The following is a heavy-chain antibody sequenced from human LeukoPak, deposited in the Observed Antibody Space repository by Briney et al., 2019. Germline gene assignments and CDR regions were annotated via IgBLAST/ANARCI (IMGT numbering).Heavy chain of an antibody. D-gene: IGHD3-22*01. CDR1: GYSFTSYW. J-gene: IGHJ4*02. CDR2: IYPGDSDT. CDR3: ARPIYYYDSSGFFDY. Sequence: GESLKISCKGSGYSFTSYWIGWVRQMPGKGLEWMGIIYPGDSDTRYSPSFQGQVTISADKSISTAYLQWSSQKASDTAMYYCARPIYYYDSSGFFDYWGQGTLVTVSS. V-gene: IGHV5-51*01.